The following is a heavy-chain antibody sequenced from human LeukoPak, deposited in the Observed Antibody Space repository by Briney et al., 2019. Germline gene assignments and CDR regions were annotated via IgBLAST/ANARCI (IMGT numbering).Heavy chain of an antibody. CDR1: GFTFSNYW. CDR3: ARGNNPDY. CDR2: IKPDGSDN. J-gene: IGHJ4*02. D-gene: IGHD1-14*01. V-gene: IGHV3-7*01. Sequence: GGSLRLSCVASGFTFSNYWMSWVRQSPVKGLEWVANIKPDGSDNYYVDSVKGRFAISRDSAKNSVYLQLNSLRAEDTAMYYCARGNNPDYWGQGTLVTVSS.